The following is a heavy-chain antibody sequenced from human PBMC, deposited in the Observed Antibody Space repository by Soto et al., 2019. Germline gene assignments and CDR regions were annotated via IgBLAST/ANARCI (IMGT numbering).Heavy chain of an antibody. D-gene: IGHD1-26*01. CDR1: GFMFSNYA. CDR2: IGVGSGDI. J-gene: IGHJ4*02. CDR3: AFSGNYGVY. V-gene: IGHV3-48*02. Sequence: EVRLVESGGGLVQPGGSLRLSCAASGFMFSNYALNWVRQAPGRGLEWVSAIGVGSGDIYYADSVKGRFTISRDSAKNSLYLEMNSVRDEGTAVYYCAFSGNYGVYWGLGTLVTVSS.